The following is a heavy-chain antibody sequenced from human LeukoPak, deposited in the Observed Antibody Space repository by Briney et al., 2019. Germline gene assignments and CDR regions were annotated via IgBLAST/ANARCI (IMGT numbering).Heavy chain of an antibody. J-gene: IGHJ4*02. CDR1: GGSISSGGYS. Sequence: SETLSLTCAVSGGSISSGGYSWSWIRQPPGKGLEWIGYIYHSGSTYYNPSLKSRVTISVDRSKNQFSLKLSSVTAADTAVYYCASVHVDTAVDYWGQGTLVIVSS. V-gene: IGHV4-30-2*01. D-gene: IGHD5-18*01. CDR2: IYHSGST. CDR3: ASVHVDTAVDY.